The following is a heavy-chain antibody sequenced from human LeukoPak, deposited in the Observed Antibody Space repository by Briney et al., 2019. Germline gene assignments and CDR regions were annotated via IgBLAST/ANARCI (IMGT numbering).Heavy chain of an antibody. Sequence: GGSLRLSCAPSGFTFIGCAMHWVRQAPGKGLEWVAVVSYDGIIKYYADSLKGRFTISRDNSKKTLYLQMNSLRTEDTAMYYCATGGGLATEIGYWGQGTLVTVSS. J-gene: IGHJ4*02. V-gene: IGHV3-30*04. D-gene: IGHD3-16*01. CDR2: VSYDGIIK. CDR1: GFTFIGCA. CDR3: ATGGGLATEIGY.